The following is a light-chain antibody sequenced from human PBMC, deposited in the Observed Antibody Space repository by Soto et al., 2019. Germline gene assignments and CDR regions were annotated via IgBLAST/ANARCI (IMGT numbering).Light chain of an antibody. J-gene: IGKJ2*01. CDR1: QSVSSSY. CDR2: GED. V-gene: IGKV3-20*01. CDR3: QQYGSSPPTNT. Sequence: EIVLTQSPGNLSLSPGERATLSCRASQSVSSSYLAWYQQKPGQAPRLLIYGEDSRDTGIPDRSSGSGSGTDFTLTISRLEPEDFAVYYCQQYGSSPPTNTFGQGTKLEIK.